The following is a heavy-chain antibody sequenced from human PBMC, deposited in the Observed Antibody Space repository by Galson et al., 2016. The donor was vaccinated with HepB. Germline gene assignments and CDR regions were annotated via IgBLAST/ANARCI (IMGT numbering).Heavy chain of an antibody. Sequence: SLRLSCAASGFTFSSYWMHWVRQVPGKGLVWVSRLNGEGGDTSYADAVKGRITISRDNAKNTLYLQMNRLRAEDTAVYYCARRAMYSRSSTYYYGMDVWGQGTTVTVSS. V-gene: IGHV3-74*01. CDR3: ARRAMYSRSSTYYYGMDV. J-gene: IGHJ6*02. CDR2: LNGEGGDT. CDR1: GFTFSSYW. D-gene: IGHD6-13*01.